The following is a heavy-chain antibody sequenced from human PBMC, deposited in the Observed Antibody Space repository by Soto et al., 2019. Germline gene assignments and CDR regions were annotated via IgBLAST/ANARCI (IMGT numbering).Heavy chain of an antibody. CDR1: GFTFSSYA. CDR3: AKGGYGDYSVNWFDP. D-gene: IGHD4-17*01. J-gene: IGHJ5*02. V-gene: IGHV3-23*01. CDR2: ISGSGGST. Sequence: EVQLLESGGGLVQPGGSLRLSCAASGFTFSSYAMSWVRQAPGKGLEWVSAISGSGGSTYYADSVKGRFTISRDNSKNTLYLQMNSLRAEYTAVYYCAKGGYGDYSVNWFDPWGQGTLVTVSS.